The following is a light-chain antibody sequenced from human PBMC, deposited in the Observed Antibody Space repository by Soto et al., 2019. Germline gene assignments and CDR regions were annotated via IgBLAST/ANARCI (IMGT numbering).Light chain of an antibody. Sequence: QSALTQPPSASGSPGQSVTISCTGTSSDIGGYNSVSWYQQHPGKAPRLMIYEVNKRPSGVPDRFSGSKSGYTASLTVSGLQTEDEAFYYCSSYTSSSTVVFGGGTKVTVL. CDR2: EVN. CDR1: SSDIGGYNS. V-gene: IGLV2-8*01. CDR3: SSYTSSSTVV. J-gene: IGLJ2*01.